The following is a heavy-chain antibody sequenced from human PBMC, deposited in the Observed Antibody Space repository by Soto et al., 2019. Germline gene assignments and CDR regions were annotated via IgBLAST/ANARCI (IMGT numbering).Heavy chain of an antibody. J-gene: IGHJ4*02. D-gene: IGHD3-22*01. CDR1: GFTVSSNY. V-gene: IGHV3-53*01. CDR3: ARGGYYYDSSGYLDY. Sequence: GGSLRLSCAASGFTVSSNYMSWVRQAPGKGLEWVSVIYSGGSTYYADSVKGRFTISRDNSKNTLYLQMNSLRAEDTAVYYCARGGYYYDSSGYLDYWGQGTLVTVSS. CDR2: IYSGGST.